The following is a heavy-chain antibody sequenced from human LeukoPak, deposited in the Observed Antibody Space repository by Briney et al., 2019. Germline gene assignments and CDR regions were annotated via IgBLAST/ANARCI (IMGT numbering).Heavy chain of an antibody. CDR2: INHSGST. J-gene: IGHJ4*02. CDR1: GGSMTSYY. CDR3: ACPHYYDSSGYDY. Sequence: SETLSLTCTVSGGSMTSYYWSWIRQPPGKGLEWIGEINHSGSTNYNPSLKSRVTISVDTSKNQFSLKLSSVTAADTAVYYCACPHYYDSSGYDYWGQGTLVTVSS. D-gene: IGHD3-22*01. V-gene: IGHV4-34*01.